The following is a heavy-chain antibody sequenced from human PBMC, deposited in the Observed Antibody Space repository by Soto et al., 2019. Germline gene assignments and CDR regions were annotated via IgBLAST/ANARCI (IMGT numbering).Heavy chain of an antibody. D-gene: IGHD2-2*02. V-gene: IGHV3-30-3*01. Sequence: PGGSLRLSCAASGFTFSSYAMHRVRQAPGKGLEWVAVISYDGSNKYYADSVKGRFTISRDNSKNTLYLQMNSLRAEDTAVYYCARAGYTYYSGMDVWGQGTTVTVSS. J-gene: IGHJ6*02. CDR3: ARAGYTYYSGMDV. CDR1: GFTFSSYA. CDR2: ISYDGSNK.